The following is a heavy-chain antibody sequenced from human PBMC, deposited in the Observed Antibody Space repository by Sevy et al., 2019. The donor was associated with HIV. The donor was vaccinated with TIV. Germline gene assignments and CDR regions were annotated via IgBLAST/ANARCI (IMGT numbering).Heavy chain of an antibody. D-gene: IGHD2-2*01. CDR3: ARHCSGTSCSHTFDI. CDR2: INHSGST. Sequence: LSLTCAVYGGSFSGYYWSWIRQPPGKGLEWIGEINHSGSTNYNPSLKSRVTISVDTSKNQFSLKLSSVTAADTAVYYCARHCSGTSCSHTFDIWGQGTMVTVSS. J-gene: IGHJ3*02. V-gene: IGHV4-34*01. CDR1: GGSFSGYY.